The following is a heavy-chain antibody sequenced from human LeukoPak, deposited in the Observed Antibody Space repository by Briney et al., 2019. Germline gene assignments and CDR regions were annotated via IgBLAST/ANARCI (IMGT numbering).Heavy chain of an antibody. J-gene: IGHJ6*02. CDR1: GGSISSGDYY. Sequence: ETLSLTCTVSGGSISSGDYYMSWVRQAPGKGLEWVSVIYSGGSTYYADSVKGRFTISRDNSKNTLYLQMNSLRAEDTAVYYCARGAYSSYGMDVWGQGTTVTVSS. CDR2: IYSGGST. CDR3: ARGAYSSYGMDV. D-gene: IGHD5-18*01. V-gene: IGHV3-66*01.